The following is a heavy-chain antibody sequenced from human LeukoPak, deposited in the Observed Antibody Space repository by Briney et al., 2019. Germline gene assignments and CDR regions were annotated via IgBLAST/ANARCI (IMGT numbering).Heavy chain of an antibody. J-gene: IGHJ2*01. CDR3: AKDLSSDCGNTLGYFDL. Sequence: GGSLRLSCAASGFTFSDYYRSWIRQAPGKGLEWVSFISSSGSTIYYADSVKGRFTISRDNAKNSLYLQMNSLRVEDTAVYFCAKDLSSDCGNTLGYFDLRGSGSLVAVSS. D-gene: IGHD2-21*01. CDR2: ISSSGSTI. V-gene: IGHV3-11*01. CDR1: GFTFSDYY.